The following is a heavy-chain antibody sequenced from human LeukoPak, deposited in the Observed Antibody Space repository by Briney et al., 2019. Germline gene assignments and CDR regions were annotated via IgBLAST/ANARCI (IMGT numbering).Heavy chain of an antibody. CDR1: GFTFSSYW. V-gene: IGHV3-7*01. Sequence: GGSLRLSCAGSGFTFSSYWMSWVRQAPGKGLEWVASINQDKRQIQYVESGKGRFTISRDNAKSSLFLQMNSLRVEDTAVYYCARLRDDVTKFDSWGQGTLVTVSS. D-gene: IGHD2-8*01. CDR3: ARLRDDVTKFDS. CDR2: INQDKRQI. J-gene: IGHJ4*02.